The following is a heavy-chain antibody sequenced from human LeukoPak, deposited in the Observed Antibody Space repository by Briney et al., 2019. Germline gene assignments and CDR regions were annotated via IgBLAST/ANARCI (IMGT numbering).Heavy chain of an antibody. Sequence: GGSLRLSCAASGFTFSSYSMNWVRQAPGKGLEGVSYISSSSSTIYYADSVKGRFTISRDNAKNSLYLQMNSLRAEDTAVYYCARGGQWLIVNWFDPWGQGTLVTVSS. V-gene: IGHV3-48*01. J-gene: IGHJ5*02. CDR3: ARGGQWLIVNWFDP. CDR2: ISSSSSTI. CDR1: GFTFSSYS. D-gene: IGHD6-19*01.